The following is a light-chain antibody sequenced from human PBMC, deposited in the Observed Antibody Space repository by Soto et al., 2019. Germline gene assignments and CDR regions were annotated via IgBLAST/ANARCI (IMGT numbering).Light chain of an antibody. CDR3: QQLKSYPLS. CDR2: AAS. J-gene: IGKJ4*01. CDR1: QDISSY. Sequence: DIQLTQSPSFLAASVGDRVTITCRTSQDISSYLAWYQQKPGKAPQLLISAASTLQSWVPSRFSGSGSGKEFTLTISSLQPEDFSTYYCQQLKSYPLSFGGGTKVEI. V-gene: IGKV1-9*01.